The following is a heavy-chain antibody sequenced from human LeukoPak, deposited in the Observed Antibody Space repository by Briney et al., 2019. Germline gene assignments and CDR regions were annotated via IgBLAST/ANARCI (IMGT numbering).Heavy chain of an antibody. CDR1: GGTFSSYA. CDR2: IIPIFGTA. Sequence: SVKVSCKASGGTFSSYAISWVRQAPGQGLEWMGGIIPIFGTANCAQKFQGRVTVTADESTSTAYMELSSLRSEDTAVYYCARAVVPAAIWLPLGVFDIWGQGTMVTVSS. CDR3: ARAVVPAAIWLPLGVFDI. D-gene: IGHD2-2*01. V-gene: IGHV1-69*13. J-gene: IGHJ3*02.